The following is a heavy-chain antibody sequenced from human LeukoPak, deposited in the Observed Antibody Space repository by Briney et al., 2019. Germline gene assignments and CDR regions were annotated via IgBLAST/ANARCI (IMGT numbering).Heavy chain of an antibody. V-gene: IGHV3-74*01. D-gene: IGHD6-6*01. CDR2: INSDGSST. J-gene: IGHJ4*02. Sequence: GGSLRLSCAASGFTFSSYWMSWVRQAPGKGLVWVSRINSDGSSTSYADSVKGRFTISRDNAKNTLYLQMNSLRAEDTAVYYCARSIAARSFDYWGQGTLVTVSS. CDR1: GFTFSSYW. CDR3: ARSIAARSFDY.